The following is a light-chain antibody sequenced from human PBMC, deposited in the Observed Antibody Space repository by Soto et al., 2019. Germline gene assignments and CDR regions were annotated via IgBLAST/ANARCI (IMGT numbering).Light chain of an antibody. Sequence: DIQLTQSPSFLSASVGDRVTITCRASQGIRSYLAWYQQNPGKAPKLLIYGASTLERGVPSRFSGSGSGTEFTLTISSLQPEDSATYYCQELYSYPRTFGQGTKVEIK. V-gene: IGKV1-9*01. CDR2: GAS. CDR3: QELYSYPRT. CDR1: QGIRSY. J-gene: IGKJ1*01.